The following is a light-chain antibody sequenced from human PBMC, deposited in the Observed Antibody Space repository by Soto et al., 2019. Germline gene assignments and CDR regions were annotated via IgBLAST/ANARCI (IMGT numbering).Light chain of an antibody. J-gene: IGKJ4*01. Sequence: DIQLTQSPSFLSASVGDTVTITSRASQALSNYLAWYQQKPGKAPDLLIYSASTLQSGVPSRFSGSGSETEFSLTIRALQPEDFATYYCQQLSRYPLTFGGGTKVEIK. V-gene: IGKV1-9*01. CDR2: SAS. CDR1: QALSNY. CDR3: QQLSRYPLT.